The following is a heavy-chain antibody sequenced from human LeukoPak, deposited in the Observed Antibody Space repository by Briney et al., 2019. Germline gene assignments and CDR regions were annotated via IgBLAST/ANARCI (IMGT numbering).Heavy chain of an antibody. Sequence: GGSLRLSCAASGFTFSSYGMHWVRQAPGKGLEWVAVISYDGSNKYYADSVKGRFTISRDNSKNTLYLQMNSLRVEDTAMYYCARDKPGGSGSLDYWGQGTLVTVSS. CDR3: ARDKPGGSGSLDY. CDR1: GFTFSSYG. D-gene: IGHD3-10*01. CDR2: ISYDGSNK. V-gene: IGHV3-30*03. J-gene: IGHJ4*02.